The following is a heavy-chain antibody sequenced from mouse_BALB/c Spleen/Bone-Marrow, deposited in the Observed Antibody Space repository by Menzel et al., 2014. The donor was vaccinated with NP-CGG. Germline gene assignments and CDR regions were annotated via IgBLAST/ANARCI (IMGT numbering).Heavy chain of an antibody. J-gene: IGHJ1*01. CDR2: IYPEDGDT. CDR1: GYGFSSSW. Sequence: VQLQQSGPELVKPGASVKISCRASGYGFSSSWMNWVKQRPGQGLEWIGRIYPEDGDTNYNGKFKDKATLTADKSSSTAYMQISSLTSVDSAVYFCARRRTFITSVVDYFDVWGAGTTVTVSS. D-gene: IGHD1-1*02. CDR3: ARRRTFITSVVDYFDV. V-gene: IGHV1-82*01.